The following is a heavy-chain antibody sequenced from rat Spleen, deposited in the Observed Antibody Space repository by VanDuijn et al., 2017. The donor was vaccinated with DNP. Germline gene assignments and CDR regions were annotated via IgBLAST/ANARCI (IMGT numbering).Heavy chain of an antibody. CDR1: GFTFSDAW. D-gene: IGHD1-6*01. CDR2: IKAKSNNYAT. Sequence: EVQLVETGGSWVQPGKSLKLTCGTSGFTFSDAWMHWVRQSPEKQLEWVAQIKAKSNNYATYYAESVKGRFTISRDDSKSSIYLQMNSLKEEDTAIDYCAWMEYTTGYWGQGVMVTVSS. J-gene: IGHJ2*01. V-gene: IGHV6-8*01. CDR3: AWMEYTTGY.